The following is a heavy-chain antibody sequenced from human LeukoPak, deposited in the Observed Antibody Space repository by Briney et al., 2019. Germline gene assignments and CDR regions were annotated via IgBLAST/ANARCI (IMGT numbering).Heavy chain of an antibody. CDR1: GYTFTGYY. D-gene: IGHD3-3*01. Sequence: ASVKVSCKASGYTFTGYYMHWVRQAPGQGLEWMGWINPNSGGTNYAQKFQGRVTMTRDTSISTAYMELSRLRSDDTAVYYCARSENWSGYYNFDYWGQGTLVTVSS. CDR2: INPNSGGT. CDR3: ARSENWSGYYNFDY. V-gene: IGHV1-2*02. J-gene: IGHJ4*02.